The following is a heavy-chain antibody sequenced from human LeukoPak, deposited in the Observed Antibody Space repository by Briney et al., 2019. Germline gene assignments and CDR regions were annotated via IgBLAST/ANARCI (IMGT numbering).Heavy chain of an antibody. CDR2: IYSGGST. CDR3: ARDKDYVLTRGGD. D-gene: IGHD3-10*02. Sequence: AESLRLSCAASGFTVSSSYMSWVRQAPGKGLEWVSLIYSGGSTSYADSVKGRFTISRDNSKNTLYLQMNSLSAEDTAVYYCARDKDYVLTRGGDWGQGTLVTVSS. J-gene: IGHJ4*02. CDR1: GFTVSSSY. V-gene: IGHV3-53*01.